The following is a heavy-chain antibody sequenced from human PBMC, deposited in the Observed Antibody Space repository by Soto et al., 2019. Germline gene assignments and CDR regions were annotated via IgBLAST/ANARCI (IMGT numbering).Heavy chain of an antibody. D-gene: IGHD2-15*01. CDR1: GGSISSSTYY. CDR3: ARLGYCSGGSCYEGSNYYYYMDV. Sequence: QLQLQESGPGLVKPSETLSLTCTVSGGSISSSTYYWGWIRQPPGKGLEWIGSIYYSGSTYYNPALKSRGTISVDTSKNQFSLKLSSVAAADTAVYYCARLGYCSGGSCYEGSNYYYYMDVWGKGTTVTVSS. CDR2: IYYSGST. V-gene: IGHV4-39*01. J-gene: IGHJ6*03.